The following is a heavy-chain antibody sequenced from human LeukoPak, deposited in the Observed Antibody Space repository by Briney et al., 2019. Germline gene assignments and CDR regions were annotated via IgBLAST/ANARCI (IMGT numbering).Heavy chain of an antibody. V-gene: IGHV1-69*04. D-gene: IGHD3-10*01. Sequence: GASVKVSCKASGGTFSSYAISWVRQAPGQGLEWMGRIIPILGIANYAQKLQGRVTITADKSTSTAYMELSSLRSDDTAVYYCARDNDGSGNFDYWGQGTLVTVSS. J-gene: IGHJ4*02. CDR3: ARDNDGSGNFDY. CDR1: GGTFSSYA. CDR2: IIPILGIA.